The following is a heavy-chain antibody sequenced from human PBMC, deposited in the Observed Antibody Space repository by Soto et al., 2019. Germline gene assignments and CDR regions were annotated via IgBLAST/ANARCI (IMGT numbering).Heavy chain of an antibody. CDR1: GYTFTSYG. V-gene: IGHV1-18*01. CDR2: ISAYNGNT. CDR3: ARVEYILTGYYNRPNAFDI. Sequence: ASVKVSCKASGYTFTSYGISWVRQAPGQGLEWMGWISAYNGNTNYAQKLQGRVTMTTDTSTSTAYMELRSLRSDDTAVYYCARVEYILTGYYNRPNAFDIWGQGTMVTVSS. J-gene: IGHJ3*02. D-gene: IGHD3-9*01.